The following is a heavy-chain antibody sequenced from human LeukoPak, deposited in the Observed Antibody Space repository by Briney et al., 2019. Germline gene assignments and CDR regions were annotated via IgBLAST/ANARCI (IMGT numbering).Heavy chain of an antibody. D-gene: IGHD1-1*01. V-gene: IGHV3-7*04. CDR2: IKEDGSAT. CDR3: ARDSPGYLAYDS. Sequence: PGGSLRLSCAASGFTFSTYWMTWVRHAPGKGPEGVANIKEDGSATYYVDSVKGRFTISRDNAKKSLYLQMNSLRAEDTAVYYCARDSPGYLAYDSWGQGTLVTVSS. J-gene: IGHJ4*02. CDR1: GFTFSTYW.